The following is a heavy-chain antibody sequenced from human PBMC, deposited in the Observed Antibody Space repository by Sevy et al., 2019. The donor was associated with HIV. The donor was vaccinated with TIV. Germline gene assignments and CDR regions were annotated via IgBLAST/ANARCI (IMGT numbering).Heavy chain of an antibody. J-gene: IGHJ6*02. Sequence: SETLSLTCTVSSGSISSYYWSWIRQPPGKGLEWIGYIYYSGSTNYNPSLKSRVTISVDTPMNQFSLKLSSVTAADTAVYYCARDGGDHEYYYYYGMDVWGRGTTVTVSS. CDR2: IYYSGST. CDR1: SGSISSYY. CDR3: ARDGGDHEYYYYYGMDV. V-gene: IGHV4-59*01. D-gene: IGHD4-17*01.